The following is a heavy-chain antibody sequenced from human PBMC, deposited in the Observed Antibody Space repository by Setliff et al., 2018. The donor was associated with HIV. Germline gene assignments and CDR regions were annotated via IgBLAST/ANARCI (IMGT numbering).Heavy chain of an antibody. CDR1: SDSISPYY. Sequence: SETLSLPCTVSSDSISPYYWSWIRQPPGRGLEWIGFIYYSGSTNYSPSLKSRVTISLDSSKDQFSLKLTSLTAADAAVYYCAGHYPPFHSGAYYFDLWSQGTLVTVSS. CDR3: AGHYPPFHSGAYYFDL. CDR2: IYYSGST. V-gene: IGHV4-59*08. D-gene: IGHD6-19*01. J-gene: IGHJ4*02.